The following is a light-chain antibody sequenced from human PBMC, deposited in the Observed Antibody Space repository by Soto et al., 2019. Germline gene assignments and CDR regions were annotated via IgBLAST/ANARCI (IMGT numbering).Light chain of an antibody. CDR3: QQYNNWPPLT. V-gene: IGKV3D-15*01. Sequence: EVLMTQSPANLSVSPGERATLSCRASQSVSSNLAWYQQKLGQAPRLLIYGASIRATGIPARFSGSGSGTDFTLTISSLQSEDFAVYFCQQYNNWPPLTFGGGTKVEIK. J-gene: IGKJ4*01. CDR2: GAS. CDR1: QSVSSN.